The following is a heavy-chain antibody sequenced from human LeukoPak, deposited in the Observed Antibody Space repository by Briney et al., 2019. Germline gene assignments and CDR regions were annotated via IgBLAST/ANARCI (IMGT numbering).Heavy chain of an antibody. V-gene: IGHV3-21*01. CDR1: GFTFSTYT. Sequence: AGGSLRLSCAASGFTFSTYTMNWVRQAPGKGLEWVSSISSRSSYIYYADSVKGRFTISRDNSKNTVYLQMNSLRAEDTAIYYCAKDGDSTGYYSSYYNHMDVWGKGTSVTISS. J-gene: IGHJ6*03. CDR3: AKDGDSTGYYSSYYNHMDV. D-gene: IGHD3-22*01. CDR2: ISSRSSYI.